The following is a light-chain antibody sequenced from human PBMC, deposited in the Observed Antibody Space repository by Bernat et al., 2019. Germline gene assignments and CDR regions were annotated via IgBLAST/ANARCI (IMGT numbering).Light chain of an antibody. CDR3: SSSTSRSTQV. V-gene: IGLV2-14*03. CDR2: DVS. CDR1: SSDIGGSNY. Sequence: QSALTQPASVSGSPGQSITITCTGNSSDIGGSNYVSWFQQHPGKAPKLIIHDVSRRTSGVSYRFSGSKSGNTASLTISSLQAEDEAHDHCSSSTSRSTQVLGGGTKLTV. J-gene: IGLJ3*02.